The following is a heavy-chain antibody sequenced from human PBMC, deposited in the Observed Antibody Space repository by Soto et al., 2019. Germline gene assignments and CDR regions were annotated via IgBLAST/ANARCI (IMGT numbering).Heavy chain of an antibody. V-gene: IGHV4-4*07. Sequence: QVQLQESGPGLVKPSETLSLTCTVSGGSINGYYWTWIRQPAGKRLEWIGRIYTSGTTSYNPSLKSLVTMSLDTSKNQFSMRLTSVTAADTAVYYCARDSVGISSPGVYWGRGTLVTVSS. CDR3: ARDSVGISSPGVY. D-gene: IGHD1-26*01. CDR2: IYTSGTT. CDR1: GGSINGYY. J-gene: IGHJ4*02.